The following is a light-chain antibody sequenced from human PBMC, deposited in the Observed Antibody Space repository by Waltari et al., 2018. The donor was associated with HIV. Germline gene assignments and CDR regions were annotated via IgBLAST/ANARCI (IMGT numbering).Light chain of an antibody. CDR3: QQYKTYSTT. CDR1: QSINRW. CDR2: EAS. Sequence: DIQMTQSPSTLSASVGDRVTITCRASQSINRWLAWYQQKPGKAPRLLISEASSLQSGVPSRFSGSESGTEFTLIINSLQPDDFATYYCQQYKTYSTTFGQGTNVEIK. V-gene: IGKV1-5*03. J-gene: IGKJ1*01.